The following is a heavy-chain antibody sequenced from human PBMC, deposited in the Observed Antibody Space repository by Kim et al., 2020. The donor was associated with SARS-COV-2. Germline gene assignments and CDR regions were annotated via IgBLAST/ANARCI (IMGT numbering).Heavy chain of an antibody. D-gene: IGHD5-18*01. Sequence: DTWKGRFTISRDNSKSTLYLQMNSLRVEDTGVYYCAKNRGYGYPKYYFDYWGQGTPVTVAS. V-gene: IGHV3-23*01. CDR3: AKNRGYGYPKYYFDY. J-gene: IGHJ4*02.